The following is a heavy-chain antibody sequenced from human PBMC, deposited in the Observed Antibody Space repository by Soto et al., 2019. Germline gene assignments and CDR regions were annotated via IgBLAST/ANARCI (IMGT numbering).Heavy chain of an antibody. D-gene: IGHD6-19*01. Sequence: SQTLSLTGAISGDSVSSNSAAWNWIRQSPSRGLEWLGRTYYRSKWYNDHAVSVKSRITINPDTSKNQFSLQLNSVTPEDTAVYYCASAGYSSGWYRGYYFDYWGQGTLVTVSS. V-gene: IGHV6-1*01. CDR3: ASAGYSSGWYRGYYFDY. J-gene: IGHJ4*02. CDR1: GDSVSSNSAA. CDR2: TYYRSKWYN.